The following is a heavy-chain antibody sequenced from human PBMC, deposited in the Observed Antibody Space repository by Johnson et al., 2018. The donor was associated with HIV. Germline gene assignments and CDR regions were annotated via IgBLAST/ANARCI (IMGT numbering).Heavy chain of an antibody. CDR2: ISYDGSNK. V-gene: IGHV3-30-3*01. J-gene: IGHJ3*02. Sequence: QVQLVESGGGVVQPGRSLRLSCAASGFTFSSYAMHWVRQAPGKGLEWVAVISYDGSNKYYADSVKGRFTISRDNSKNTLYLQMNSLRAEDTAVYYCARGGHAVVAKPFGAFHIWGQGTMVTVSS. CDR3: ARGGHAVVAKPFGAFHI. CDR1: GFTFSSYA. D-gene: IGHD2-21*01.